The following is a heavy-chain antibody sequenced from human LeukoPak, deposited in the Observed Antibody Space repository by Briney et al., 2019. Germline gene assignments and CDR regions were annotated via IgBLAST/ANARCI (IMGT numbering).Heavy chain of an antibody. CDR1: GLTVSSNY. J-gene: IGHJ6*02. V-gene: IGHV3-66*01. Sequence: GGSLRLSCAASGLTVSSNYMSWVRQAPGKGLEWVSVIYSGGSTYYADSVKGRFTISRDNSKNTLYLQMNSLRAEDTAVYYCARDHWVTMVRGVIPLYGLDVWGQGSTVTVSS. CDR3: ARDHWVTMVRGVIPLYGLDV. D-gene: IGHD3-10*01. CDR2: IYSGGST.